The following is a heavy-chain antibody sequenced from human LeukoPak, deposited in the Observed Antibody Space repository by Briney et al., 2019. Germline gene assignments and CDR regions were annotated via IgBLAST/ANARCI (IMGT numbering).Heavy chain of an antibody. J-gene: IGHJ4*02. CDR2: IYYSGST. Sequence: SQTLSLTCTVSGGSISSGGYYWSWIRQHPGKGLEWIGYIYYSGSTYYNPSLKSRVTISVNTSKNQFSLKLSSVTAADTAVYYCAREAAAAGKNYFDYWGQGTLVTVSS. D-gene: IGHD6-13*01. V-gene: IGHV4-31*03. CDR1: GGSISSGGYY. CDR3: AREAAAAGKNYFDY.